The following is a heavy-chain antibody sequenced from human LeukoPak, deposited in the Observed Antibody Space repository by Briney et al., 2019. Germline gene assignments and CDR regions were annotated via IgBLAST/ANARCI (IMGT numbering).Heavy chain of an antibody. V-gene: IGHV1-2*06. CDR1: GYTFSGSY. J-gene: IGHJ6*03. Sequence: ASVKVSCKASGYTFSGSYIHWVRQAPGQGLEWMGRINPNSGDTNYAQNFQGRVTMTRDTSITTAYMELSSLTSADTAVYFCARSAEHCSNGVCFTDYYMDVWGKGTTVTISS. CDR2: INPNSGDT. CDR3: ARSAEHCSNGVCFTDYYMDV. D-gene: IGHD2-8*01.